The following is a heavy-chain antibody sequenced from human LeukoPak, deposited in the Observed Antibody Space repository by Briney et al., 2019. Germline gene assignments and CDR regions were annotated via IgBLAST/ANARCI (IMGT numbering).Heavy chain of an antibody. D-gene: IGHD3-22*01. J-gene: IGHJ3*02. Sequence: GASVKVSCKASGYTFTGYYMHWVRQAPGQGLEWMGWINPNSGGTNYAQKFQGRVTMTRDTSISTAYMELSRLRSDDTAVYYCAKVGYDSSGYLLDAFDIWGQGTMVTVSS. CDR3: AKVGYDSSGYLLDAFDI. CDR1: GYTFTGYY. V-gene: IGHV1-2*02. CDR2: INPNSGGT.